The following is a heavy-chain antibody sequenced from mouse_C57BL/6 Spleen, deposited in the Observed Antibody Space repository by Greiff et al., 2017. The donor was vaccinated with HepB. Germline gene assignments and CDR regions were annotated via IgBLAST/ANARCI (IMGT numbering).Heavy chain of an antibody. CDR2: IHPNSGST. V-gene: IGHV1-64*01. Sequence: QVQLKQPGAELVKPGASVKLSCKASGYTFTSYWMHWVKQRPGQGLEWIGMIHPNSGSTNYNEKFKSKATLTVDKSSSTAYMQLSSLTSEDSAVYYCARCRANYYAMDYWGQGTSVTVSS. J-gene: IGHJ4*01. CDR3: ARCRANYYAMDY. CDR1: GYTFTSYW.